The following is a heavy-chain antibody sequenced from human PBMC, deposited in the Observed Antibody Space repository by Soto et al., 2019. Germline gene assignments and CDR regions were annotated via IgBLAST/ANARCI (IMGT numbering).Heavy chain of an antibody. CDR1: GFTFSSYA. D-gene: IGHD3-22*01. Sequence: GGSLRLSCAASGFTFSSYAMHWVRQAPGKGLEWVAVISYDGSNKYYADSVKGRFTISRDNSRNTLYLQMNSLRAEDTAVYYCARVATMIVVVIPDAFDIWGQGTMVTVSS. CDR2: ISYDGSNK. CDR3: ARVATMIVVVIPDAFDI. V-gene: IGHV3-30-3*01. J-gene: IGHJ3*02.